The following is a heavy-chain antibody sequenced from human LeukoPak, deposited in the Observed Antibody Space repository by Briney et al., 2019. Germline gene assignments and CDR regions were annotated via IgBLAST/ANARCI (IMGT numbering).Heavy chain of an antibody. J-gene: IGHJ4*02. Sequence: GGSLRLSCAASGFAFGSYAMSWVRQAPGKGLEWVSAISGSGGSTYYADSVKGRFTISRDNSKNTLYLQMNSLRAEDTAVYYCARESVVADPNFDYWGQGTLVTVSS. CDR2: ISGSGGST. CDR1: GFAFGSYA. CDR3: ARESVVADPNFDY. D-gene: IGHD2-15*01. V-gene: IGHV3-23*01.